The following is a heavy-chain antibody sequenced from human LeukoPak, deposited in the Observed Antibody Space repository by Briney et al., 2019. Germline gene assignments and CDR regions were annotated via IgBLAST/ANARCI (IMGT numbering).Heavy chain of an antibody. Sequence: PGGSLRLSCAASGFTFSSYAMHWVRQAPGKGLEWVAVISYDGSNKYYADSVKGRFTISRDNSKNTLYLQMNSLRAEDTAVYYCARDAAMTYRGYFDIWGRGTLVTVSS. V-gene: IGHV3-30*04. CDR1: GFTFSSYA. D-gene: IGHD6-25*01. CDR2: ISYDGSNK. CDR3: ARDAAMTYRGYFDI. J-gene: IGHJ2*01.